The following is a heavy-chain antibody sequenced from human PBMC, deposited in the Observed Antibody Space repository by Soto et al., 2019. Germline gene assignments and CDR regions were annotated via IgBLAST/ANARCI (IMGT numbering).Heavy chain of an antibody. D-gene: IGHD1-26*01. V-gene: IGHV1-3*01. J-gene: IGHJ4*02. CDR1: GYTFTSYA. CDR3: AKDIKFEWELLY. Sequence: ASVKVSCKASGYTFTSYAMHWVRQAPGQRLEWMGWINAGNGNTKYSQKFQGRVTITRDTSASTAYMELSSLRSEDTAVYYCAKDIKFEWELLYWGQGTLVTVSS. CDR2: INAGNGNT.